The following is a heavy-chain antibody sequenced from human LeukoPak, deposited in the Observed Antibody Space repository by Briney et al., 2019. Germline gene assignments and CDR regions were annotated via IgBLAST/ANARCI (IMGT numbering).Heavy chain of an antibody. J-gene: IGHJ3*02. Sequence: SETLSLTCNVSGGSISSGDYYWSWIRQPPGKGLEWIGYIYYSGSTYYNPSLKSRVTISVDTSKNQFSLKLSSVTAADTAVYYCAREEPSAAFDIWGQGTMVTVSS. CDR2: IYYSGST. D-gene: IGHD1-26*01. V-gene: IGHV4-30-4*01. CDR3: AREEPSAAFDI. CDR1: GGSISSGDYY.